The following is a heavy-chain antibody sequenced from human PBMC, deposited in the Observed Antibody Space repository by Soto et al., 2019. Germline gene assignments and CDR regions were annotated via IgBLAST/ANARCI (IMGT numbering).Heavy chain of an antibody. Sequence: TLSLTCTVTGDSINSGGYYWSWIRQLPGKGLEWIGYIYFSGSTYYNPPLKRRTTISIDTSKNQFSLKLSSVSAEDTAVYFCARLMGTSFDLWGQGTLVTVSS. D-gene: IGHD2-8*01. CDR2: IYFSGST. CDR3: ARLMGTSFDL. J-gene: IGHJ4*02. CDR1: GDSINSGGYY. V-gene: IGHV4-31*03.